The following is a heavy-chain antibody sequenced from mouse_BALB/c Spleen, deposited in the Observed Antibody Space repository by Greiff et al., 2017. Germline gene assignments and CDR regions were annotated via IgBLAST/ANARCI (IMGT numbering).Heavy chain of an antibody. J-gene: IGHJ1*01. D-gene: IGHD1-1*01. Sequence: EVKLQESGPSLVKPSQTLSLTCSVTGDSITSGYWNWIRKFPGNKLEYMGYISYSGSTYYNPSLKSRISITRDTSKNQYYLQLNSVTTEDTATYYCSRNNGSIYWYFDVWGAGTTVTVSS. V-gene: IGHV3-8*02. CDR1: GDSITSGY. CDR3: SRNNGSIYWYFDV. CDR2: ISYSGST.